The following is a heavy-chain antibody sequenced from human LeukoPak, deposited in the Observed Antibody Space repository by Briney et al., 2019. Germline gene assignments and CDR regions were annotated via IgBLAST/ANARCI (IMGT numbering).Heavy chain of an antibody. Sequence: GGSLRLSCAASGFTFSSYSMNWVRQAPGKGLEWVSSISSSSSYIYYADLVKGRFTISRDNAKNSLYLQMNSLRAEDTAVYYCARVAPHLLWFGELPPPDYYYYMDVWGKGTTVTVSS. D-gene: IGHD3-10*01. CDR3: ARVAPHLLWFGELPPPDYYYYMDV. J-gene: IGHJ6*03. CDR2: ISSSSSYI. CDR1: GFTFSSYS. V-gene: IGHV3-21*01.